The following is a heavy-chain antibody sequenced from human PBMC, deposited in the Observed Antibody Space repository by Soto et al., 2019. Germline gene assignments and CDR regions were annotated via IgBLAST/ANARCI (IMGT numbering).Heavy chain of an antibody. J-gene: IGHJ4*02. V-gene: IGHV3-43*01. D-gene: IGHD3-3*01. Sequence: GGSLRLSCAASGFTFDDYTMHWVRQAPGKGLEWVSLISWDGGSTYYADSVKGRFTISRDNSKNSLYLQMNSLRTEDTALYYCAKGTKYDFWSGYYLEYWGQGTLVTVSS. CDR1: GFTFDDYT. CDR3: AKGTKYDFWSGYYLEY. CDR2: ISWDGGST.